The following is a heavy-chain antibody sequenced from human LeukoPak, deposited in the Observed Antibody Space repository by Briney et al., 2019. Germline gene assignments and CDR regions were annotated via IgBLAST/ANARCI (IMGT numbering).Heavy chain of an antibody. V-gene: IGHV3-7*01. Sequence: GGSLRLSCAASGFTFSSYWMSWVRQAPGKGLEWVANIKQDGSEKYYVDSVKGRFTISRDNAKNSLSLQMNSLRAEDTAVYYCARDLTGELDAFDIWGQGTMVTVSS. J-gene: IGHJ3*02. CDR3: ARDLTGELDAFDI. CDR1: GFTFSSYW. CDR2: IKQDGSEK. D-gene: IGHD7-27*01.